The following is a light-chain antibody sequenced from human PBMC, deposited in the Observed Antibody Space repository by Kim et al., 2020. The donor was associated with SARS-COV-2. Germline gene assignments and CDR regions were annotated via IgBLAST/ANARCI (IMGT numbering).Light chain of an antibody. CDR3: QQYKSYPRT. CDR1: QDINHY. Sequence: SASGGDTVTITCRASQDINHYLAWFQQKPGKAPKSLIYGTSNLRGGVPSKFSGSGSATDFTLTISSLQPEDFATYYCQQYKSYPRTFGGGTKLEI. V-gene: IGKV1-16*02. CDR2: GTS. J-gene: IGKJ4*01.